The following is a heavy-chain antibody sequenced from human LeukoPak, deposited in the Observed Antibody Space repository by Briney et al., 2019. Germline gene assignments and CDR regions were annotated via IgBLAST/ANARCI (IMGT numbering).Heavy chain of an antibody. J-gene: IGHJ5*02. D-gene: IGHD6-13*01. Sequence: SVKVSRKASGGTFSSYAISWVRQAPGQGLEWMGVIIPIFGTANYAQKFQGRVTITADESTSTAYMELSSLRSEDTAVYYCARRSSSWYNWFDPRGQGTLVTVSS. CDR2: IIPIFGTA. V-gene: IGHV1-69*13. CDR3: ARRSSSWYNWFDP. CDR1: GGTFSSYA.